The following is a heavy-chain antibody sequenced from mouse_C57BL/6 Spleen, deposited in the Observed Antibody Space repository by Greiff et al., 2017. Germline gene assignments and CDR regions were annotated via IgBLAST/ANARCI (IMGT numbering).Heavy chain of an antibody. Sequence: EVKLVESGGDLVKPGGSLKLSCAASGFTFSSYGMSWVRQTPDKRLEWVATISSGGSYTYYPDSVKGRFTISRDNAKNTLYLQMSSLKSEDTAMYYCARHGATEGYAMDYWGQGTSVTVSS. CDR3: ARHGATEGYAMDY. CDR2: ISSGGSYT. J-gene: IGHJ4*01. D-gene: IGHD3-1*01. V-gene: IGHV5-6*02. CDR1: GFTFSSYG.